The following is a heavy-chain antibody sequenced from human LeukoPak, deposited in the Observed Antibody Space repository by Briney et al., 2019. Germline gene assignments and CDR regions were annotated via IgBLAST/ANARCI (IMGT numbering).Heavy chain of an antibody. V-gene: IGHV3-23*01. D-gene: IGHD6-13*01. J-gene: IGHJ4*02. CDR2: ISGSGGST. CDR3: AKGTFSSSWYCVVDY. Sequence: PGGSLRLSCAASGFTFSSYAMSWVRQAPGKGLEWVSAISGSGGSTYYADSVKGRFTISRDNSKNTLYLQMNSLRAEDTAVYYCAKGTFSSSWYCVVDYWGQGTLVTVSS. CDR1: GFTFSSYA.